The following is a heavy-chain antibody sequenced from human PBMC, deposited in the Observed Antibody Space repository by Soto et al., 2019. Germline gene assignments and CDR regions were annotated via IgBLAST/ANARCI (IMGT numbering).Heavy chain of an antibody. Sequence: PGESLQISCKGSGYSFTSSWIAWVRQMPGKGLEWMGIIYPGDSDTRYSPSFQGQVTISADKSITTAYLQWSSLKASDTAMYYCACLSGTNWPFDYWGQGTLVTVSS. CDR3: ACLSGTNWPFDY. CDR1: GYSFTSSW. V-gene: IGHV5-51*01. D-gene: IGHD7-27*01. J-gene: IGHJ4*02. CDR2: IYPGDSDT.